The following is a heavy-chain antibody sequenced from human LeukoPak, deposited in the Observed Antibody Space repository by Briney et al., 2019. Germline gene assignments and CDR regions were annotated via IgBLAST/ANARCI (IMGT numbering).Heavy chain of an antibody. Sequence: GGSLRLSCAASGFTFSSYEMNWVRQAPGKGLEWVANIKQDGGEIYYVDSVKGRFTISRDNAKNSVYLHMNSLRAEDTAVYYCARDKVVGPTKFDSWGQGTLVTVSS. D-gene: IGHD1-26*01. V-gene: IGHV3-7*01. CDR1: GFTFSSYE. J-gene: IGHJ5*01. CDR2: IKQDGGEI. CDR3: ARDKVVGPTKFDS.